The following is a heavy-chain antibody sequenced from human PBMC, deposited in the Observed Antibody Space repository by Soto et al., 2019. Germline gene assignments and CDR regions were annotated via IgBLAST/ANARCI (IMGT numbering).Heavy chain of an antibody. V-gene: IGHV4-59*01. CDR3: ARSGHAFGGVV. CDR2: VFYTGST. CDR1: GASMTNYY. J-gene: IGHJ4*02. Sequence: SETLSLTCTVSGASMTNYYGIWIRQPPGKGLEHIGYVFYTGSTNYSPSLQSRVTISVDTSNNQFSLKLTSVTTADTAIYYCARSGHAFGGVVWGRGILVTVSS. D-gene: IGHD3-16*01.